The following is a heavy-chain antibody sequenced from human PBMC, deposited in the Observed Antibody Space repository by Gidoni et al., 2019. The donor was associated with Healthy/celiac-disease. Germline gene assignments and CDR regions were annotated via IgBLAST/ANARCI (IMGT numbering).Heavy chain of an antibody. J-gene: IGHJ6*03. CDR2: IIPIFGTA. CDR3: ARGPQWLSNYYYYYYMDV. CDR1: GGTFIIYA. D-gene: IGHD6-19*01. Sequence: QVQLVQSGAEVKKPGSSVKVSCKASGGTFIIYAISWVRQAPGQGLEWMGGIIPIFGTANYAQKFQGRVTINADKSTSTAYMELSSLRSEDTAVYYCARGPQWLSNYYYYYYMDVWGKGTTVTVSS. V-gene: IGHV1-69*06.